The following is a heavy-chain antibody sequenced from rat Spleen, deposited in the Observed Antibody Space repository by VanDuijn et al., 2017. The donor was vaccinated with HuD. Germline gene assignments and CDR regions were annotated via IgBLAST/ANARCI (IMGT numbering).Heavy chain of an antibody. CDR2: ISYEGSST. CDR3: ARHEMNSGYDVMDA. J-gene: IGHJ4*01. V-gene: IGHV5-22*01. Sequence: EVQLVESDGGLVQPGRSLKLSCAASGFTFSDYYMAWVRQAPTKGLEWVATISYEGSSTYYGDSVKGRFTISRDNAKSTLYLQMNSLRSEDTATYYCARHEMNSGYDVMDAWGQGASVTVSS. CDR1: GFTFSDYY. D-gene: IGHD4-3*01.